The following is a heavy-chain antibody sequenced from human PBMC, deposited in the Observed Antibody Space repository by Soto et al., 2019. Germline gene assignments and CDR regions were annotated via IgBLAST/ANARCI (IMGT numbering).Heavy chain of an antibody. D-gene: IGHD5-18*01. J-gene: IGHJ5*02. CDR3: ARMASFGSLNWFDP. V-gene: IGHV1-8*01. Sequence: GASVKVSCEASGYIFTNNYVSWVLQATGQGLEWMGWMNPGSGDTGYAQKFQGRVTMTRNISIATAYMELSSLRADDTAIYYCARMASFGSLNWFDPWGQGTLVTVSS. CDR2: MNPGSGDT. CDR1: GYIFTNNY.